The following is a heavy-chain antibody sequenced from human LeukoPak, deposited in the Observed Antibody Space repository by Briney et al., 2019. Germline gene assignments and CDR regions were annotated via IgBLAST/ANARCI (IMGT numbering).Heavy chain of an antibody. Sequence: PSETLSLTCTVSGGSISSYYWSWIRQPPGKGLELIGYIYYSGFTNYNPSLKSRVTISVDTSNNQFSLKLSSVTAADTAVYYCARRYCSSTSCYFGSRWFDPWGQGTLVTVSS. CDR3: ARRYCSSTSCYFGSRWFDP. CDR2: IYYSGFT. CDR1: GGSISSYY. J-gene: IGHJ5*02. D-gene: IGHD2-2*01. V-gene: IGHV4-59*01.